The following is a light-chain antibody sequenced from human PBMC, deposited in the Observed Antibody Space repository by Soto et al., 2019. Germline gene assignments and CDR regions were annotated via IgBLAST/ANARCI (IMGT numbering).Light chain of an antibody. Sequence: DIQMTQSPSTLSGSVGDRVTITCRASQTISSWLAWYQQKPGKAPKLLIYKASTLKSGVPSRFSGSGSGTEFTLTISSLQPDDFATYYCQHYNCNSAAFGQGTKVELK. V-gene: IGKV1-5*03. CDR1: QTISSW. CDR3: QHYNCNSAA. J-gene: IGKJ1*01. CDR2: KAS.